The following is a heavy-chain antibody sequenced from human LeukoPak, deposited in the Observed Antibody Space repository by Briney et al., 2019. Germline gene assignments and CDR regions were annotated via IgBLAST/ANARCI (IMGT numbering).Heavy chain of an antibody. V-gene: IGHV3-48*04. J-gene: IGHJ4*02. CDR3: AKSPRGSYYGYYFDY. D-gene: IGHD1-26*01. CDR1: GFTLSSYS. CDR2: ISRSGENV. Sequence: GGSLRLSCVVSGFTLSSYSMNWVRQPPGKGLECVAHISRSGENVQYADSVKGRFTISRDITKNSLYLQMNSLRAEDTAVYYCAKSPRGSYYGYYFDYWGQGTLVTVSS.